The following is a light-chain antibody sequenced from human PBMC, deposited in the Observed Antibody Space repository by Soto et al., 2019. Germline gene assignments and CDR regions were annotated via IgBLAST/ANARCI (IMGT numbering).Light chain of an antibody. CDR3: HHSYSTPRA. V-gene: IGKV1-39*01. CDR2: AAS. CDR1: QSISSY. J-gene: IGKJ1*01. Sequence: DSQMTQSPSSLSASVGDRVTITCRASQSISSYLNWYQQQPGKAPKLLIYAASSLQSGVPSRFRGSGSGTDFTLTISSLQPEDFATYYCHHSYSTPRAFGQATKVDIK.